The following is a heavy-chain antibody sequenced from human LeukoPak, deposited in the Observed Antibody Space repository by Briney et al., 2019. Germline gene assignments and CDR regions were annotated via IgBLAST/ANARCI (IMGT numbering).Heavy chain of an antibody. D-gene: IGHD1-1*01. CDR2: FGGNGGNT. CDR1: GFTFSSYA. J-gene: IGHJ4*02. Sequence: PGGSLRLSCAASGFTFSSYAMNWVRQARGKGLEWVSSFGGNGGNTYYADSVRGRFTISRDNSKNTLYLQMNSLRAEDTAIYFCAKSLNWNFESWGRGTLVTVSS. CDR3: AKSLNWNFES. V-gene: IGHV3-23*01.